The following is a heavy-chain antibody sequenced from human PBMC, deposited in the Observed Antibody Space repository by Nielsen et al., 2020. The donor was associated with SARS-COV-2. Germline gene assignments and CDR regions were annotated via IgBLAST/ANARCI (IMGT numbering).Heavy chain of an antibody. J-gene: IGHJ4*02. CDR2: IGTTGDKT. CDR3: AKISGSQRHYFDF. V-gene: IGHV3-23*01. Sequence: GESLKISCAASGFSFSSYAMTWVRQAPGKGLERVSSIGTTGDKTFYADSVKGRFTISRDNSKNTLYLQLNSLRAEDTAVFYCAKISGSQRHYFDFWSQGALVTVSS. D-gene: IGHD1-26*01. CDR1: GFSFSSYA.